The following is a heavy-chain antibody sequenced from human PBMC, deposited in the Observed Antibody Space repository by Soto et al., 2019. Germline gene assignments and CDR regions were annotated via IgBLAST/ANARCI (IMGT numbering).Heavy chain of an antibody. CDR2: ISAYNGNT. CDR3: AREQPPGHFYFGMDV. J-gene: IGHJ6*02. Sequence: QVQLVQSGAEVEEPGASVKVSCKASGYTFATYGISWVRQAPGQGLEWMGWISAYNGNTNYAEKLQGRLTMTTDTSTTTAYMELRSLRSDDTAVYYCAREQPPGHFYFGMDVWGQGTTVTVSS. V-gene: IGHV1-18*01. D-gene: IGHD6-13*01. CDR1: GYTFATYG.